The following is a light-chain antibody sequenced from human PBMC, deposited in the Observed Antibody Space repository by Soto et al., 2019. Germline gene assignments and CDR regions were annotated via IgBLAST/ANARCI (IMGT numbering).Light chain of an antibody. CDR2: GAS. CDR1: QSFSSSY. Sequence: EIVLTQSPGTLSLSPGERATLSCRASQSFSSSYLAWYQQKPGQAPRLLMYGASNRAAGTPDRFSGSGSGTDFTLTISRLEPEDLAVYYCQQYSNSPPYTCGQGTKLEIK. V-gene: IGKV3-20*01. CDR3: QQYSNSPPYT. J-gene: IGKJ2*01.